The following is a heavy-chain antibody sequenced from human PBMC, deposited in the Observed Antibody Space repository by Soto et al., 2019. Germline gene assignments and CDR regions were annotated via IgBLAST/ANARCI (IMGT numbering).Heavy chain of an antibody. Sequence: SETLSLTCTVSGGSISSYYWSWIRQPPGKGLEWIGYIYYSGSTNYNPSLKSRVTISVDTSKNQFSLKLSSVTAADTAVYYCARSRKILTGYYYYFDYWGQGTLVTVSS. D-gene: IGHD3-9*01. CDR2: IYYSGST. CDR3: ARSRKILTGYYYYFDY. CDR1: GGSISSYY. J-gene: IGHJ4*02. V-gene: IGHV4-59*01.